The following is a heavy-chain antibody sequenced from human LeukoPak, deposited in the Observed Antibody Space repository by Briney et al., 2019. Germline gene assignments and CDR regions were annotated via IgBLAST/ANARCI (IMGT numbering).Heavy chain of an antibody. CDR1: GGSISSGDYY. D-gene: IGHD3-3*01. Sequence: KTSETLSLTCTVSGGSISSGDYYWSWIRQPPGKGLEWIGYIYYSGSTYYNPSLKSRVTISVDTSKNQFSLKLSSVTAADTAVYYCAREQTRITIFGVVIPDWFDPWGQGTLVTVSS. CDR2: IYYSGST. CDR3: AREQTRITIFGVVIPDWFDP. V-gene: IGHV4-30-4*08. J-gene: IGHJ5*02.